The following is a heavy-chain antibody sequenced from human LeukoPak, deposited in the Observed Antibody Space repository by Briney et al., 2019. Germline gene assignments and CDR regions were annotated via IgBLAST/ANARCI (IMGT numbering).Heavy chain of an antibody. Sequence: SQTLSLTCTVSGGSISSGDYYWPSIRQPPAKVLEWIGYIYYSGSTYYNPSLKSRVTISVDTSKNQFSLKLSSVTAADTAVYYCARERGEAAAGTWFDPWGQGTLVTVSS. CDR1: GGSISSGDYY. CDR2: IYYSGST. CDR3: ARERGEAAAGTWFDP. D-gene: IGHD6-13*01. J-gene: IGHJ5*02. V-gene: IGHV4-30-4*01.